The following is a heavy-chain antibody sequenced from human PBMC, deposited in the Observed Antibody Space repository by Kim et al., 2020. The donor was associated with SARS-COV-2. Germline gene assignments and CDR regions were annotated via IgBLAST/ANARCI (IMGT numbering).Heavy chain of an antibody. J-gene: IGHJ5*02. CDR3: ARVLGSGSYSNWFDP. V-gene: IGHV4-4*07. D-gene: IGHD3-10*01. Sequence: PSLTSRVTMSADTSKNQLSLKLTSVTAADTAVYYCARVLGSGSYSNWFDPWGQGTLVTVSS.